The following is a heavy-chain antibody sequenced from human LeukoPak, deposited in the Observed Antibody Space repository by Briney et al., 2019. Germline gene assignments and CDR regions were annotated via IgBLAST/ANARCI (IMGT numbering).Heavy chain of an antibody. CDR2: ISAYNGNT. V-gene: IGHV1-18*01. D-gene: IGHD1-14*01. CDR1: GYTFTSYG. J-gene: IGHJ4*02. CDR3: ASNHPQGDDPFDY. Sequence: SVNVSCKASGYTFTSYGISWVPQAPGQGLEWMGWISAYNGNTNYAQKLQGRVTMTTDTSTSTAYLELRSLRSDDTAVYYGASNHPQGDDPFDYWGQGTLVTVSS.